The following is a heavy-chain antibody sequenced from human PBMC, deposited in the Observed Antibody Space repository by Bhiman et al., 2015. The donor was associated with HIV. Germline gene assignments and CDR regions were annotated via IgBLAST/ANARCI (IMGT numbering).Heavy chain of an antibody. CDR2: INSGGRT. Sequence: EVQLVESGGGLVQPGGSLRLSCAASGFTVSSNYMSWVRQAPGKGLEWVSVINSGGRTYYADSVKGRFTISRDNSKNTLYLQMNSLRAEETAVYYCARSKGAAALYWFDPGAREPWSPSPQ. CDR1: GFTVSSNY. D-gene: IGHD6-13*01. CDR3: ARSKGAAALYWFDP. V-gene: IGHV3-66*01. J-gene: IGHJ5*02.